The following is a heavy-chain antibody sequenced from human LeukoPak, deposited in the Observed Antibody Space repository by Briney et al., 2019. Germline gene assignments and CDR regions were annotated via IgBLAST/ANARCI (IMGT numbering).Heavy chain of an antibody. CDR1: VCTFTSYG. Sequence: GSVKVSRKASVCTFTSYGICSVRQAGGQGLEWMGGISGYNGNTNYAQKLRGRVTMTTDRPTSAAYMELRSLRSDDTAVYYCATAGLGTGAADGNLPSFGWFDPWGQGTMVTVSS. CDR2: ISGYNGNT. J-gene: IGHJ5*02. D-gene: IGHD6-13*01. CDR3: ATAGLGTGAADGNLPSFGWFDP. V-gene: IGHV1-18*01.